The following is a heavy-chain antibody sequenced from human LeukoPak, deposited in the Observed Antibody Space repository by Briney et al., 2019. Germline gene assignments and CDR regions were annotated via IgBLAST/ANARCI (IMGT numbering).Heavy chain of an antibody. CDR2: IYYSGST. D-gene: IGHD3-10*01. CDR1: GGSISSYF. Sequence: SETLSLTCTVSGGSISSYFWSWIRQPPGEGLEWIGYIYYSGSTNYNPSLKSRVTISVDTSKNQFSLKLSSVTAADTAVYYCARAVYYGSTLDYWGQGTLVTVSS. CDR3: ARAVYYGSTLDY. V-gene: IGHV4-59*01. J-gene: IGHJ4*02.